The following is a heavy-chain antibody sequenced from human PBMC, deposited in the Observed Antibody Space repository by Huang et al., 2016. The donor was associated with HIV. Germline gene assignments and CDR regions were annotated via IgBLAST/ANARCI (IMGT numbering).Heavy chain of an antibody. CDR2: ITSSGVSI. Sequence: EVQLMESGGGLVQPGGSLRLSCAASGFPFSTYNMNWVRQAPGKGLECVSYITSSGVSIYYADSVKGRFTISRDNAKNSLYLQMNSLRAEDTAVYYCARFGSYYYGSGSYLDAFDIWGQGTMVTVSS. J-gene: IGHJ3*02. CDR3: ARFGSYYYGSGSYLDAFDI. CDR1: GFPFSTYN. D-gene: IGHD3-10*01. V-gene: IGHV3-48*01.